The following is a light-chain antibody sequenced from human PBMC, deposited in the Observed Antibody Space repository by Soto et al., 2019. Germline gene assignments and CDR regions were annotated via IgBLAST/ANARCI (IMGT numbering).Light chain of an antibody. CDR2: LGS. CDR1: QNLLHSNGYNY. V-gene: IGKV2-28*01. J-gene: IGKJ4*01. CDR3: AQGLATPFT. Sequence: EIVLTQSPLSLPVTPGEPASISCRSSQNLLHSNGYNYLNWYLQKPGQSPQLLIYLGSNRASGVPERFSGSGSGRDFTLTINRVEAEDVGLYFCAQGLATPFTFGGGTKVEIK.